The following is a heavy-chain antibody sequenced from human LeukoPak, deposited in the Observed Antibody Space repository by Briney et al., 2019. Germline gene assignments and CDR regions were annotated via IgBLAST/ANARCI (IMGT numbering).Heavy chain of an antibody. J-gene: IGHJ4*02. D-gene: IGHD3-10*01. Sequence: PSETLSLTCTVSGGSISRDYWSWIRQPPGKGLEWIGYIYYTGSTNYNPSLKSRVTISVDTSKNQFSLKLSSVTAADTAVYYCARAASRGELPVDYWGQGALVTVSS. CDR1: GGSISRDY. CDR2: IYYTGST. CDR3: ARAASRGELPVDY. V-gene: IGHV4-59*01.